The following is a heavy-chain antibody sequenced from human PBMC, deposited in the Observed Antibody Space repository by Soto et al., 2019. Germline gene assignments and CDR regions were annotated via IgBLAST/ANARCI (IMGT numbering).Heavy chain of an antibody. CDR1: GFTFSSEA. Sequence: QAQLVESGGGVVQPGRSLRLSCAASGFTFSSEAMHWVRQAPGKGLEWVAVISYEGRNEHYADAVKGRFTISRDTSKNTLYLQMNRLRSEDTDVSYCARGNVTRGYTYGEYFYYYYGMDVWGQGTTVTVSS. CDR3: ARGNVTRGYTYGEYFYYYYGMDV. J-gene: IGHJ6*02. D-gene: IGHD5-18*01. CDR2: ISYEGRNE. V-gene: IGHV3-30-3*01.